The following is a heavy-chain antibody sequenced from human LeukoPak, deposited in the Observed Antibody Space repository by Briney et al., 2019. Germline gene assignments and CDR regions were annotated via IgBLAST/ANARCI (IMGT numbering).Heavy chain of an antibody. V-gene: IGHV3-30-3*01. J-gene: IGHJ4*02. CDR3: ARGPTSRDGYNYYFDY. CDR2: ISYDGSNK. D-gene: IGHD5-24*01. CDR1: GFTFSSYA. Sequence: GGSLRLSRAASGFTFSSYAMHLVRQAPGKGLEWVAVISYDGSNKYYADSVKGRLTISRDNSKNTLYLQMNSLRAEDTAVYYCARGPTSRDGYNYYFDYWGQGTLVTVSS.